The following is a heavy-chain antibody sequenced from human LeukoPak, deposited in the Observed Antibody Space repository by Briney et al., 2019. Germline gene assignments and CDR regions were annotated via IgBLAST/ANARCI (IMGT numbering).Heavy chain of an antibody. CDR2: IIPIFGTA. V-gene: IGHV1-69*05. CDR1: GGTFGSYA. Sequence: GASVKVSCKASGGTFGSYAISWVRQAPGQGLEWMGGIIPIFGTANYAQKFQGRVTMTRNTSISTAYMELSSLRSEDTAVYYCARFPHASIVGATGGRFYGMDVWGQGTTVTVSS. J-gene: IGHJ6*02. D-gene: IGHD1-26*01. CDR3: ARFPHASIVGATGGRFYGMDV.